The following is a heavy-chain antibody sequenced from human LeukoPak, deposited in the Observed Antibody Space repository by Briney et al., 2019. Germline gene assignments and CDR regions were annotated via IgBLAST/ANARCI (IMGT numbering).Heavy chain of an antibody. J-gene: IGHJ6*02. Sequence: GGSLRLSCAASGFTFSSYGMHWVRQAPGKGLEWVAVIWYDGSNKYYAASVKGRFTISRDNSKNTLYLQMNSLRAEDTAVYYCARSLTRKMTTVIHYGMDVWGQGTTVTVSS. CDR3: ARSLTRKMTTVIHYGMDV. CDR2: IWYDGSNK. CDR1: GFTFSSYG. V-gene: IGHV3-33*01. D-gene: IGHD4-11*01.